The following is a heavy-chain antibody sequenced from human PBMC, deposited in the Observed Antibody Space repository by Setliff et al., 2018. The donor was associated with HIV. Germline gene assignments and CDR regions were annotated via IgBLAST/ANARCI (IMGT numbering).Heavy chain of an antibody. Sequence: ASVKVSCKASGYSFTTNYMHWVRQAPGQGLEWMGWINPNSGGTNYEQKFQGRVTVTRDTSINTAYVELNSLKSDDTAMYYCARGEGIVGAWKTWLDPWGQGTLVTVSS. CDR1: GYSFTTNY. J-gene: IGHJ5*02. V-gene: IGHV1-2*02. CDR3: ARGEGIVGAWKTWLDP. D-gene: IGHD1-26*01. CDR2: INPNSGGT.